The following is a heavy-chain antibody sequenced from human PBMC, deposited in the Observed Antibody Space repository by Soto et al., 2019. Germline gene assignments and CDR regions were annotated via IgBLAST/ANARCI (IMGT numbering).Heavy chain of an antibody. V-gene: IGHV3-66*01. CDR3: AKGHDYGDYTVDY. CDR1: GLTVSSNY. CDR2: IYSGGST. Sequence: EVQLVESGGGLVQPGRSLRLSCAASGLTVSSNYMSWVRQAPGKGLEWVSVIYSGGSTYYADSVKGRFTISRDNSKNTLYLQMNSLRAEDTAVYYCAKGHDYGDYTVDYWGQGTLVTVSS. J-gene: IGHJ4*02. D-gene: IGHD4-17*01.